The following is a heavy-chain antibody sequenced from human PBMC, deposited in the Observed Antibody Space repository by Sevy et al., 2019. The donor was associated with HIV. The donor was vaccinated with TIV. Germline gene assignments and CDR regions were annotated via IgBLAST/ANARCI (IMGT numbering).Heavy chain of an antibody. Sequence: ASVKVSCKVSGYTLSRLCMNWLRQSPGKGPEWMGGCDAQNGERIYAQRFQGRVTMTEDTSTDTAYMHLSTLRSEDTAIYYCAADMHGGCYFWRSWGQGTLVTVSS. CDR2: CDAQNGER. CDR3: AADMHGGCYFWRS. J-gene: IGHJ5*02. V-gene: IGHV1-24*01. D-gene: IGHD1-26*01. CDR1: GYTLSRLC.